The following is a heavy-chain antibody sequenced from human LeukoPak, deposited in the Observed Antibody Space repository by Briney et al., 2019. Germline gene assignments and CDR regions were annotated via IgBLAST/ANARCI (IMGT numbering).Heavy chain of an antibody. J-gene: IGHJ6*03. CDR3: ARGYSYGYWGYYYMDV. CDR1: GFSVSSNY. CDR2: IYYSGST. V-gene: IGHV4-59*02. D-gene: IGHD5-18*01. Sequence: GSLRLSCAASGFSVSSNYVSWVRQAPGKGLEWIGYIYYSGSTNYNPSLKSRVTISVHTSKNQFSLKLSSVTAADTAVYYCARGYSYGYWGYYYMDVWGKGTTVTVSS.